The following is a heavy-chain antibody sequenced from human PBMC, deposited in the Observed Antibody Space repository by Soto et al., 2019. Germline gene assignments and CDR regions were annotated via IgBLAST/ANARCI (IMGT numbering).Heavy chain of an antibody. CDR2: ITWNGGTI. CDR3: AKGGSAALIALSGRDNWFDP. V-gene: IGHV3-9*01. D-gene: IGHD6-19*01. J-gene: IGHJ5*02. Sequence: EVQLVETGGGLVQPGRSLRLSCAASGFAFDDYVMHWVRQPPGRGLEWVSGITWNGGTIRYVDSVKGRFTISRDNAENSLYLQMNSLRPEDTAVYYCAKGGSAALIALSGRDNWFDPWGQGTQVTVSS. CDR1: GFAFDDYV.